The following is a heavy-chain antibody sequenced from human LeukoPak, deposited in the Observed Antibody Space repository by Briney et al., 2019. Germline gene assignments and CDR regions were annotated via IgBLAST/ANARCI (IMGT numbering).Heavy chain of an antibody. J-gene: IGHJ4*02. CDR1: GGSISGNY. CDR3: ARLQGDSTAVFDY. D-gene: IGHD2-21*01. CDR2: IYYTGAT. Sequence: SEALSLTCTVSGGSISGNYWSWIRQPPGQGLEWVGYIYYTGATNYNPSLKSQLTVSVDTSKNQFSLKLRSVTAADTAVYYCARLQGDSTAVFDYWGQGTLVTVSS. V-gene: IGHV4-59*01.